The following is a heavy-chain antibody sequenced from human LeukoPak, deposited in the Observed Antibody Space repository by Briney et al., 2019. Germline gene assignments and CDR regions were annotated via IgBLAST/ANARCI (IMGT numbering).Heavy chain of an antibody. CDR1: GFTFSTYS. V-gene: IGHV3-48*01. D-gene: IGHD4-11*01. Sequence: GGSLRLSCAASGFTFSTYSMNWVRQAPGKGLEWVSYISSSSSNIFYADSAKGRFTISRDNAKNSLYLQMNSLRAEDTAVYYCARDDTVTSHFDYWGQGTLVTVSS. CDR3: ARDDTVTSHFDY. CDR2: ISSSSSNI. J-gene: IGHJ4*02.